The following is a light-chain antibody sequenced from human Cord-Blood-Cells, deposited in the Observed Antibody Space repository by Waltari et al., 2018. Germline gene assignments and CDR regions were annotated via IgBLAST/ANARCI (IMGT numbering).Light chain of an antibody. CDR3: SSYTSSSTWV. J-gene: IGLJ3*02. CDR2: DVS. V-gene: IGLV2-14*01. CDR1: SRDVGGDNY. Sequence: QSALTQPASVSGSPGQSITIPCTGTSRDVGGDNYVSWYQQHPGKAPKLMIYDVSNRPSGVSNRFSGSKSGNTASLTISGLEAEDEADYYCSSYTSSSTWVFGGGTKLTVL.